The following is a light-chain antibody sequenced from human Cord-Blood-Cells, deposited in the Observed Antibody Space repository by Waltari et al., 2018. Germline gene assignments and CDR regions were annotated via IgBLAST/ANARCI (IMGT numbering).Light chain of an antibody. CDR3: GTWDSSLSAVV. J-gene: IGLJ2*01. CDR2: EHN. CDR1: STNIGHNS. Sequence: QSVLTQTPSVSAPPGQPATISCSGRSTNIGHNSASSYQQLPGTAPKLLIYEHNKRPSGIPDRFSGSKSGTSATLGITGLQTGDEADYYCGTWDSSLSAVVFGGGTKLTVL. V-gene: IGLV1-51*02.